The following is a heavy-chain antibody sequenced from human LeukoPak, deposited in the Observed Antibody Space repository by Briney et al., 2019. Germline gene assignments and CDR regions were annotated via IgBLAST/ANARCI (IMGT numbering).Heavy chain of an antibody. J-gene: IGHJ6*03. V-gene: IGHV4-59*01. CDR2: IYYSGST. Sequence: PSETLSHTCTVSGDSISSYYWSWIRQPPGKGLEWIGYIYYSGSTNYNPSLKSRVTISVDTSKDQFSLKLSSVTAADTAVYYCAKGTPYNWNAYYYYMDVWAKGTTVTVSS. D-gene: IGHD1-20*01. CDR1: GDSISSYY. CDR3: AKGTPYNWNAYYYYMDV.